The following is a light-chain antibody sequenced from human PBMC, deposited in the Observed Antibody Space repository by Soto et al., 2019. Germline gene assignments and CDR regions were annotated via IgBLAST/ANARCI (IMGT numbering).Light chain of an antibody. Sequence: EIVMTQSPATLSVSPGERATLSCRASQSVSSNLAWYQQKPGQAPRLLIYDASTRATGVPARFSGSGSGTEFTLTISSLQSEDFAVYYCQQYNNWLWTFGQGTKVEIK. V-gene: IGKV3-15*01. CDR2: DAS. J-gene: IGKJ1*01. CDR3: QQYNNWLWT. CDR1: QSVSSN.